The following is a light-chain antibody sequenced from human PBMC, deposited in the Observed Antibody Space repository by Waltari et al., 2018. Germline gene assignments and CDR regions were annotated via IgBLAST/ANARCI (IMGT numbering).Light chain of an antibody. V-gene: IGKV3-20*01. Sequence: ELVLTQSPGTLSLSPGARATLSCRASRTVSSSYLAWYQQKPGQAPRLLIYGASSRATGIPDRFSGSGSRTDFTLTITRLEPEDFAVYYCQQYGSGYTFGQGTKLEIK. J-gene: IGKJ2*01. CDR1: RTVSSSY. CDR2: GAS. CDR3: QQYGSGYT.